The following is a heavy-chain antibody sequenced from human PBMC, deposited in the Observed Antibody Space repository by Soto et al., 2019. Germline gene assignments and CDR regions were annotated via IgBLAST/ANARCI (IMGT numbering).Heavy chain of an antibody. J-gene: IGHJ5*02. V-gene: IGHV2-5*02. D-gene: IGHD3-22*01. CDR3: VNSPSSGYNSLRWFAP. Sequence: QITLKESGPMLVKPTQTLTLTCTFSGFSLSTSGVGVGWIRQPPGKALEWLALIYWDDDKRYSPSLKSRLTITEDTSTNQVVLTMTNMDPVDTSTYYCVNSPSSGYNSLRWFAPWGQGALVTVSS. CDR2: IYWDDDK. CDR1: GFSLSTSGVG.